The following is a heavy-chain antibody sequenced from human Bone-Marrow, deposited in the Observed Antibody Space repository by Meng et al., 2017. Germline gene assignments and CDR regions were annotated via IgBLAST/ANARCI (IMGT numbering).Heavy chain of an antibody. D-gene: IGHD6-13*01. CDR1: GFTFSSYW. Sequence: GESLKISCAASGFTFSSYWMSWVRQAPGKGLEWVANIKQDGSEKYYVDSVKDRFTISRDSAQNSLYLQMNSLRAEDTAVYYCARLVAYSISWYFDYWGQGTLVTVSS. V-gene: IGHV3-7*01. J-gene: IGHJ4*02. CDR2: IKQDGSEK. CDR3: ARLVAYSISWYFDY.